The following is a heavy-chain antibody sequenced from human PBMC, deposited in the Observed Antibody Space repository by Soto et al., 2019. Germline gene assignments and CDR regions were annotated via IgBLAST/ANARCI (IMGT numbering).Heavy chain of an antibody. CDR2: IYRTGST. J-gene: IGHJ4*02. CDR3: ASRDPGTTVDY. D-gene: IGHD1-7*01. CDR1: GGSFTSNNW. Sequence: SETLSLTCAVSGGSFTSNNWWTWVRQPPGQGLEWIGEIYRTGSTNYNPSLKSRVTISLDKSENQFSLKVTSLTAADTAVYYCASRDPGTTVDYWGQGILVTVSS. V-gene: IGHV4-4*02.